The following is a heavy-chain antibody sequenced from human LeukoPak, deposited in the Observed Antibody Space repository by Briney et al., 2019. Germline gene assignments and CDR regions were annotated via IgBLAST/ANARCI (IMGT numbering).Heavy chain of an antibody. J-gene: IGHJ4*02. V-gene: IGHV3-30*18. D-gene: IGHD3-22*01. CDR3: AKDLYYYDSSGLPPDY. Sequence: GRSLRLSCAASGFTFSSYCMHWVRQAPGKGLEWVAVISYDGSNKYYADSVKGRFTISRDNSKNTLYLQMNSLRAEDTAVYYCAKDLYYYDSSGLPPDYWGQGTLVTVSS. CDR2: ISYDGSNK. CDR1: GFTFSSYC.